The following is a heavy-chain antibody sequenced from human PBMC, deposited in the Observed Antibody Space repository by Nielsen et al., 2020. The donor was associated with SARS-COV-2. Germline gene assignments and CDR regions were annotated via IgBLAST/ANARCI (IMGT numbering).Heavy chain of an antibody. J-gene: IGHJ6*02. CDR1: GFTFGDSI. Sequence: GESLKISCAASGFTFGDSIIHWVRQASGKGLEWVGRVRSKTNNYETAYAASVKGRFTISRDESKNMAYLQMTSHKTEDTAVYYCKHYYERDVWGQGTTVTVSS. CDR3: KHYYERDV. CDR2: VRSKTNNYET. V-gene: IGHV3-73*01.